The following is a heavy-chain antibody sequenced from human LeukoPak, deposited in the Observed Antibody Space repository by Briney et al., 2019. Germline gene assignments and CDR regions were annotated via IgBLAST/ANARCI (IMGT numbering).Heavy chain of an antibody. CDR1: GFTFSSYS. J-gene: IGHJ4*02. V-gene: IGHV3-21*04. Sequence: GGSLRLSCAASGFTFSSYSMNWVRQAPGKGLEWVSSISSSSSYIYYADSVKGRFTISRDNAKKSLHLQMNSLRAEDTAVYYCAKDRDYSSSSLYFDYWGQGTLVTVSS. CDR2: ISSSSSYI. CDR3: AKDRDYSSSSLYFDY. D-gene: IGHD6-6*01.